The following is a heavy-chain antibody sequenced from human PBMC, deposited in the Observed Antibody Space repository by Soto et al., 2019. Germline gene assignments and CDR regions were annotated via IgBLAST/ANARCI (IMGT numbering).Heavy chain of an antibody. CDR1: GYTLTELS. Sequence: ASVKVCCKVSGYTLTELSMHWVRQAPGKGLEWMGGFDPEDGETIYAQKFQGRVTMTEDTSTDTVYMELSSLRSEDTAVYYCATWGSSGWYYFDYWGQGTLVTVSS. V-gene: IGHV1-24*01. D-gene: IGHD6-19*01. CDR3: ATWGSSGWYYFDY. CDR2: FDPEDGET. J-gene: IGHJ4*02.